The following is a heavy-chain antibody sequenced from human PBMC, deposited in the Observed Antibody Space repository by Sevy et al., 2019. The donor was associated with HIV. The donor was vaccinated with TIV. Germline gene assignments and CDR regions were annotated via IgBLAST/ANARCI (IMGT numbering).Heavy chain of an antibody. CDR3: ATSPDYYDSSRDAFDI. D-gene: IGHD3-22*01. CDR1: GYTLTELS. Sequence: ASVKVSCKVSGYTLTELSIHWVQQAPGKGLEWMGGFDPEDGETIYAQKFQGRVTMTEDTSTDTAYMELSSLRSEDTAVYYCATSPDYYDSSRDAFDIWGQGTMVTVSS. V-gene: IGHV1-24*01. CDR2: FDPEDGET. J-gene: IGHJ3*02.